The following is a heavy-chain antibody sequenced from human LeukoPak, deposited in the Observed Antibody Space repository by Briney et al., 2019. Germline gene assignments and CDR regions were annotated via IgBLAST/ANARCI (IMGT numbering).Heavy chain of an antibody. CDR1: GGSISSYY. D-gene: IGHD1-26*01. CDR2: IYTSGST. J-gene: IGHJ4*02. Sequence: SETLSLTCTVSGGSISSYYWSWIRQPPGKGLEWIGYIYTSGSTNYNPSLKSRVTISVDTSKTQFSLRLSSVTAADTAMYFCARAYSRSYSHFDDWGQGTLVTVSS. V-gene: IGHV4-4*09. CDR3: ARAYSRSYSHFDD.